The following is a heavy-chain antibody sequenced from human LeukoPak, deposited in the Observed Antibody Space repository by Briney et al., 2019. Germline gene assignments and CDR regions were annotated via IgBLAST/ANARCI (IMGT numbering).Heavy chain of an antibody. CDR1: GFTSSNYA. J-gene: IGHJ4*02. CDR2: ISASGGST. Sequence: GGSLRLSCAASGFTSSNYAMNWVRQAPGKGLEWVSAISASGGSTYYADSVKGRFTISRDNSKNILFLQMNSLRAEDTAVYYCAAVRYWGQGTLVTVSS. V-gene: IGHV3-23*01. CDR3: AAVRY.